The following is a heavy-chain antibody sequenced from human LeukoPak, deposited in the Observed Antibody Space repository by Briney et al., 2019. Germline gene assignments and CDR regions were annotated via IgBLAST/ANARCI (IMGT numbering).Heavy chain of an antibody. Sequence: SETLSLTCAVSGYSISSGYYWGWILQPPRKGLEWIGSIYHSGITYYNPSLKSRVTISVDTSKNQFSLKLSSVTAADTAVYYCARDPTTTTTPSDYWGQGTLVTVSS. CDR2: IYHSGIT. J-gene: IGHJ4*02. CDR3: ARDPTTTTTPSDY. D-gene: IGHD1-26*01. V-gene: IGHV4-38-2*02. CDR1: GYSISSGYY.